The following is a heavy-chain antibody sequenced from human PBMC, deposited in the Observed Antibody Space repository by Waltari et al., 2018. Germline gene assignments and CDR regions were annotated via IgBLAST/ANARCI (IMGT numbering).Heavy chain of an antibody. J-gene: IGHJ6*02. V-gene: IGHV1-58*02. CDR2: IVVDSGNT. D-gene: IGHD1-1*01. CDR1: GFTFTSSP. Sequence: QMQLVQSGPEVKKPGTSVKVSCKASGFTFTSSPMQWVRQARGQRLEWIGWIVVDSGNTNYAQKFQERVTITRDMSTSTAYMELSSLRSEDTAVYYCAAQNWPGDYYYGMDVWGQGTTVTVSS. CDR3: AAQNWPGDYYYGMDV.